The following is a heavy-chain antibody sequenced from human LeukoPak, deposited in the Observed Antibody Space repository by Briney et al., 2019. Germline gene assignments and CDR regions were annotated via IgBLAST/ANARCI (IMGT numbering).Heavy chain of an antibody. J-gene: IGHJ5*02. Sequence: SETLSLTCAVYGGSFSGYYWSWIRQPPGKGLEWIGEINHSGSTSYNPSLKSRVTISVDTSKNQFSLKLSSVTAADTAVYYCARAPSYGWFDPWGQGTLVTVSS. CDR1: GGSFSGYY. V-gene: IGHV4-34*01. D-gene: IGHD3-10*01. CDR3: ARAPSYGWFDP. CDR2: INHSGST.